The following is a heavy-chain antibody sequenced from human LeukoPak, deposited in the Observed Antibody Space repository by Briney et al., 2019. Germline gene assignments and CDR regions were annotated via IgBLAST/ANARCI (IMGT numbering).Heavy chain of an antibody. Sequence: SETLSLTCAVSGGPFRGFFWSWICQAPGKGLEWIAEVSHGGTSNYNPSLKSRITISVDTSKSQFSLKLTSVTAADTAVYYCARGIFYGGRKQYIWFDLWAQGTLVTVSS. CDR2: VSHGGTS. D-gene: IGHD2/OR15-2a*01. CDR1: GGPFRGFF. J-gene: IGHJ5*02. CDR3: ARGIFYGGRKQYIWFDL. V-gene: IGHV4-34*01.